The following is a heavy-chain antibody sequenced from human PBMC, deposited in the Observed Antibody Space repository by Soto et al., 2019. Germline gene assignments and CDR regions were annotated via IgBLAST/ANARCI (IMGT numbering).Heavy chain of an antibody. CDR1: GFTFSSYA. CDR2: ISYDGSNK. J-gene: IGHJ6*02. CDR3: AREKGEGYYYGMDF. Sequence: QVQLVESGGGVVQPGRSLRLSCAASGFTFSSYAMHWVRQAPGKGLEWVAVISYDGSNKYYADSVKGRFTISRDNSKNTLYLQMNSLRAEDTAVYYCAREKGEGYYYGMDFWGQGTTVTVSS. V-gene: IGHV3-30-3*01.